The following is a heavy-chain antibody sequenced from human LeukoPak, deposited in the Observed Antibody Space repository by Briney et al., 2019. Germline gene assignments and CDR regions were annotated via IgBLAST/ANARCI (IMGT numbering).Heavy chain of an antibody. CDR1: RFTFSSYS. V-gene: IGHV3-21*01. Sequence: GGSLRLSCAASRFTFSSYSMNWVRQAPGKGLEWVSSISSSSSYIYYADSVKGRITISRDNAKNALYLQMNSLRAEDTAVYYCARDEERATIGAFDYWGQGTLVTVSS. CDR2: ISSSSSYI. CDR3: ARDEERATIGAFDY. D-gene: IGHD5-24*01. J-gene: IGHJ4*02.